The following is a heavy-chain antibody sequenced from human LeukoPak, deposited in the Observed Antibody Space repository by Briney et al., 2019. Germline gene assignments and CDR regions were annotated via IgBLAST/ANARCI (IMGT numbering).Heavy chain of an antibody. D-gene: IGHD6-6*01. J-gene: IGHJ6*03. Sequence: GGSLRLSCAGSGFPFSSHGMNWVRQAPGKGLEWVSGISPGGPTYYADSVKGRFTISRDNAKNSLYLQMNSLRAEDTAVYYCARGSIAAKPYYYMDVWGKGTTVTVSS. CDR1: GFPFSSHG. V-gene: IGHV3-69-1*01. CDR2: ISPGGPT. CDR3: ARGSIAAKPYYYMDV.